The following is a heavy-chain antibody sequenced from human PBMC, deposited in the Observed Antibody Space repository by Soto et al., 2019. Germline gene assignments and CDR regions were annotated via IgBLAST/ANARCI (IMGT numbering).Heavy chain of an antibody. Sequence: QVQLVQSGAEVKKPGASVKVSCKASGYTFTSYGISWVRQALGQGLEWMGWISAYNGNTNYAQKLQGRVTMTTDTSTSTAYMELRSLRSDDTAVYYCARERFAYYDSRETGVDYWGQGTLVTFSS. D-gene: IGHD3-22*01. CDR2: ISAYNGNT. J-gene: IGHJ4*02. CDR3: ARERFAYYDSRETGVDY. V-gene: IGHV1-18*01. CDR1: GYTFTSYG.